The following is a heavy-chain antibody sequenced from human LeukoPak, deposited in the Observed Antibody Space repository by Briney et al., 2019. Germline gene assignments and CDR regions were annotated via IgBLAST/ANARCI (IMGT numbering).Heavy chain of an antibody. D-gene: IGHD1-14*01. CDR3: ASSPNQYFIDY. CDR2: IFYRGST. CDR1: GASISSGAYY. J-gene: IGHJ4*02. Sequence: SETLSLTCTVSGASISSGAYYWSWIRQHPGKGLESIGYIFYRGSTYYNPSLKSRLTISVDTSKNQFSLKLNSVTDADTAVYYCASSPNQYFIDYWGQGALVTASS. V-gene: IGHV4-31*03.